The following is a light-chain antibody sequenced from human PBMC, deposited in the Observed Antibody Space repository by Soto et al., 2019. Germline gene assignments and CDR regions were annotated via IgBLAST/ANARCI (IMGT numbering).Light chain of an antibody. J-gene: IGKJ1*01. CDR3: QQYKDYTYT. V-gene: IGKV3-11*01. CDR2: DAS. Sequence: ETVLTQSPATLSFSPGDRATLSCRASRRVSSYLAWYQQKAGQAPRLLIYDASNRAAGTPARFSGSGSGTEFTLAIASLQPDDFATYYCQQYKDYTYTFGQGTKVDIK. CDR1: RRVSSY.